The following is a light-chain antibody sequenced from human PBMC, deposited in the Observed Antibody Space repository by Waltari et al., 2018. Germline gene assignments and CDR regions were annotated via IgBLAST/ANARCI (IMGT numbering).Light chain of an antibody. CDR3: QAWDSGVAGV. V-gene: IGLV3-1*01. CDR1: DLEKKS. Sequence: SYDLIQSPSVSVSPGQTATITCSGDDLEKKSVCWYQQKPGQSPVLVIYEDVRRPSEIPQRFSGSNSGNTATLTISGTQPMDEADYYCQAWDSGVAGVFGTGTKVTVL. J-gene: IGLJ1*01. CDR2: EDV.